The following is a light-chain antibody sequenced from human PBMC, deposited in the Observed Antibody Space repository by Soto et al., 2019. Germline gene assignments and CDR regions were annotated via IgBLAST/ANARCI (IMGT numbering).Light chain of an antibody. CDR2: DDY. J-gene: IGLJ1*01. CDR3: QVWDSSSDHPYV. CDR1: NIGDKS. V-gene: IGLV3-21*02. Sequence: SYELTQPPSVSVAPGQTATITCGGDNIGDKSVHWYQQKPGQAPVLVVYDDYDRPSGIPERFSGSNSGNTATLTIRRVEAGDEADYYCQVWDSSSDHPYVFGTGTKVTVL.